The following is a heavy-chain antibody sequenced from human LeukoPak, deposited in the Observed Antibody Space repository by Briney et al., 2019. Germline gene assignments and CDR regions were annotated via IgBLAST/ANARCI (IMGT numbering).Heavy chain of an antibody. CDR3: ARELPPLVKFYFDH. V-gene: IGHV3-33*01. J-gene: IGHJ4*02. Sequence: GGSLRLSGAASGFTFSGYGMHWVRQAPGKGLEWVAVIWYDGSSKYYADSVKGRFTISRDNPKNTLYLQMNSLRAEDTAVYYCARELPPLVKFYFDHWGQGTLVTVSS. D-gene: IGHD1-26*01. CDR1: GFTFSGYG. CDR2: IWYDGSSK.